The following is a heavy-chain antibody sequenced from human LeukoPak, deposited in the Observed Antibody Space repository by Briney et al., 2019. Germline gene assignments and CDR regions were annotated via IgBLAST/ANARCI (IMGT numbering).Heavy chain of an antibody. D-gene: IGHD2-21*02. CDR3: ASYKAYCGGHCYFGFDY. V-gene: IGHV4-59*01. CDR1: GGSIGSFY. Sequence: PSETLSLTCTVSGGSIGSFYWSWIRQPPGKGLEWIGYIYYSGSTNYNPSLKSRVTISVDTSKNQFSLKLSSVTAADTAVYYCASYKAYCGGHCYFGFDYWGQGTLVTVSS. J-gene: IGHJ4*02. CDR2: IYYSGST.